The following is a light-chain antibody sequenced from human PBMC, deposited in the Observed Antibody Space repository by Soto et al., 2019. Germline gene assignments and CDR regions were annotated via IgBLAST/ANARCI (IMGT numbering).Light chain of an antibody. V-gene: IGLV2-8*01. CDR1: SSDVGGYNY. Sequence: QSVLTQPPSASGSPGQSVTISCTGTSSDVGGYNYVSWYQQHPGKAPKLMIYEVSKRPPGVPDRFSGSKSGNTASLTVSGLQAEDEADYYCSSYAGSNNFVVFGGGTKVTVL. CDR3: SSYAGSNNFVV. J-gene: IGLJ2*01. CDR2: EVS.